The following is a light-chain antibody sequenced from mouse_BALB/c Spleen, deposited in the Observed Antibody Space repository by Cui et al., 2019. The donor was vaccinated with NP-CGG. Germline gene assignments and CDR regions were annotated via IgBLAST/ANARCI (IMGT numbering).Light chain of an antibody. V-gene: IGLV1*01. J-gene: IGLJ1*01. Sequence: HAVLTQESALTTSPDETVTLTCRSSTGAVTTSNYANWVQEKPDHLFTGLIGGTNNRAPGVPARFSGSLIGDKAALSITGAQTEDEAIYFCALWYSNHWVFGGGTKLTVL. CDR2: GTN. CDR3: ALWYSNHWV. CDR1: TGAVTTSNY.